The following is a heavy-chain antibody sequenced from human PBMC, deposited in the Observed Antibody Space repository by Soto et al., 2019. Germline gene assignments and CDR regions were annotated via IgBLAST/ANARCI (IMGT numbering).Heavy chain of an antibody. Sequence: PGGSLRLSCAASGFTFSNYSMSWVRQAPGEGLEWVSAIGDSGGSTYYADSVKGRFTISRDNPKNTLYLQMNSLRAEDTAVYYCAKDRNYYGSGSPPFDYWGQGTLVIVSS. CDR2: IGDSGGST. CDR1: GFTFSNYS. J-gene: IGHJ4*02. CDR3: AKDRNYYGSGSPPFDY. V-gene: IGHV3-23*01. D-gene: IGHD3-10*01.